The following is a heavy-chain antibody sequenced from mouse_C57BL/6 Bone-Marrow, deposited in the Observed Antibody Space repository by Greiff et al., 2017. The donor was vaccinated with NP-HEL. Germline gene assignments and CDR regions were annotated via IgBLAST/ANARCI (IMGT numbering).Heavy chain of an antibody. D-gene: IGHD1-1*01. V-gene: IGHV1-55*01. J-gene: IGHJ2*01. CDR2: IYPGSGST. Sequence: VQLQQSGAELVKPGASVKMSCKASGYTFTSYWITWVKQRPGQGLEWIGDIYPGSGSTNYNEKFKSKATLTVDTSSSTAYMQLSSLTSEDSAVYYCARSLYYYGSSYRDYWGQGTTLTVSS. CDR3: ARSLYYYGSSYRDY. CDR1: GYTFTSYW.